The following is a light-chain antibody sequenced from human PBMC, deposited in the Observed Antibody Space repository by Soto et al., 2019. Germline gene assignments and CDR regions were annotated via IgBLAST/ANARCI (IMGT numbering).Light chain of an antibody. CDR3: QQRSNWPPT. J-gene: IGKJ1*01. Sequence: PGERATLSCRASQSVSSYLAWYQQKPGQAPRLLIYDASNRATGIPARFSGSGSGTVFTLTISSLEPEDFAVYYCQQRSNWPPTFGQGTKVEIK. V-gene: IGKV3-11*01. CDR1: QSVSSY. CDR2: DAS.